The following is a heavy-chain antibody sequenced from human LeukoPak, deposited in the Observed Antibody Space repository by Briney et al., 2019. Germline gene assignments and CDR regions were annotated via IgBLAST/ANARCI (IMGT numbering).Heavy chain of an antibody. CDR2: IYGAGST. Sequence: QPGGSLRLSCAASGFTVRGDYMSWVRQAPGKGLEWVSVIYGAGSTYYADSVKGRFTISRDNSKNTLYLQMNSLRVEDTAVYYCARAIQFGGYFDYWGQGTLVTVSP. V-gene: IGHV3-53*01. D-gene: IGHD2-15*01. J-gene: IGHJ4*02. CDR3: ARAIQFGGYFDY. CDR1: GFTVRGDY.